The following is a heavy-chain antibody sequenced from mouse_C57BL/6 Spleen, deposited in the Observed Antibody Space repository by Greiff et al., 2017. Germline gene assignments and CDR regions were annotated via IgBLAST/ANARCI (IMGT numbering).Heavy chain of an antibody. CDR3: ARTTGTDFDY. J-gene: IGHJ2*01. Sequence: QVQLQQPGAELVKPGASVKLSCKASGYTFTSYWMHWVKQRPGQGLEWIGMIHPNSGSTNYNEKFKSKATLTVDKSSSKAYMQLSSLPSEDSAVYDWARTTGTDFDYWGQGTTLTVSS. CDR1: GYTFTSYW. D-gene: IGHD4-1*02. V-gene: IGHV1-64*01. CDR2: IHPNSGST.